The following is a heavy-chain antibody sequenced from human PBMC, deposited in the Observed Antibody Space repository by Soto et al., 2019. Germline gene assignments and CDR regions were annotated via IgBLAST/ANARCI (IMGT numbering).Heavy chain of an antibody. CDR3: AKVQGYCTNGVCSPADYYYYGMDV. J-gene: IGHJ6*02. CDR2: ISGSGGST. CDR1: GFTFSSYA. V-gene: IGHV3-23*01. Sequence: VGSLRLSCAASGFTFSSYAMSWVRQAPGKGLEWVSAISGSGGSTYYADSVKGRFTISRDNSKNTLYLQMNSLRAEDTAVYYCAKVQGYCTNGVCSPADYYYYGMDVWGQGTTVTVSS. D-gene: IGHD2-8*01.